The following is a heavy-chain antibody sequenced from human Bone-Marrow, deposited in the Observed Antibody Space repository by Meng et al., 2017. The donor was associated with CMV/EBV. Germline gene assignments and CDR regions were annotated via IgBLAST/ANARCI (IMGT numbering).Heavy chain of an antibody. CDR3: AREGGYCSSTSCYGDWFDP. J-gene: IGHJ5*02. CDR1: GGSISSSSYY. Sequence: SETLSLTCTVSGGSISSSSYYWGWIRQPPGKGLEWIGSIYYSGSTYYNPSLKSRVTISVDTSKNQFSLKLSSVTAADTAVYYCAREGGYCSSTSCYGDWFDPWGQGTLVTVSS. V-gene: IGHV4-39*07. CDR2: IYYSGST. D-gene: IGHD2-2*01.